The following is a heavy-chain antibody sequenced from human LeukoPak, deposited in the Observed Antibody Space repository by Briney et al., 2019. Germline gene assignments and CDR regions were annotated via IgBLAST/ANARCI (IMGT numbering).Heavy chain of an antibody. Sequence: GGSLRLSCAASGFTFSDYYMSWIRQAPGKGLEWVSYISSSGSTIYYADSVKGRFTISRDNAKNSLYLQMNSPRAEDTAVYYCAGGSGYYYVWDFDYWGQGTLVTVSP. CDR3: AGGSGYYYVWDFDY. CDR1: GFTFSDYY. D-gene: IGHD3-22*01. J-gene: IGHJ4*02. CDR2: ISSSGSTI. V-gene: IGHV3-11*01.